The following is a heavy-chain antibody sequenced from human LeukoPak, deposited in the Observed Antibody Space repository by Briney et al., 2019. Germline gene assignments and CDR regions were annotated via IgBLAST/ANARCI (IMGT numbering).Heavy chain of an antibody. V-gene: IGHV4-31*03. CDR2: IYFSGGT. CDR3: AISRGFRNFDY. CDR1: GGSISSGGYY. Sequence: PSETLSLTCTVSGGSISSGGYYWNWIRQHPGKGLERIVYIYFSGGTYYNPSLKSGVTVSVDTSKNQFSLKLSSVTAADTAVYYCAISRGFRNFDYWGQGTLVTVSS. J-gene: IGHJ4*02.